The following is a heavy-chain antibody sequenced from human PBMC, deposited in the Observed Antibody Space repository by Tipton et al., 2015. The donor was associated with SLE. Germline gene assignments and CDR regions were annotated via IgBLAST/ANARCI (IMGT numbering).Heavy chain of an antibody. CDR2: IYDRGST. CDR3: AREERIAAAGRLYYYYAMDV. D-gene: IGHD6-13*01. J-gene: IGHJ6*02. Sequence: TLSLTCTVSGGSVSSPIDYWSWIRQSPGKGLEWIGSIYDRGSTNYNPSLKSRVTISVDTSKNQFSLKLSSVTAADTAMYYCAREERIAAAGRLYYYYAMDVWGQGTTVTVSS. CDR1: GGSVSSPIDY. V-gene: IGHV4-61*01.